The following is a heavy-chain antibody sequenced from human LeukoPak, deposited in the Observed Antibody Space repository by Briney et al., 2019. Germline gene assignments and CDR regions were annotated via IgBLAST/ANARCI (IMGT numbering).Heavy chain of an antibody. CDR3: ARGRSEEIYYDSSDYPKHYFDF. J-gene: IGHJ4*02. D-gene: IGHD3-22*01. CDR1: GGSFSGYY. V-gene: IGHV4-34*01. Sequence: KPSETLSLTCAVYGGSFSGYYWSWIRQPPGKGLEWIGEINHSGSTNYNPSLKSRVSISVDMSKNQFSLKLSSVTAADTAVCYCARGRSEEIYYDSSDYPKHYFDFWGQGTLVTVSS. CDR2: INHSGST.